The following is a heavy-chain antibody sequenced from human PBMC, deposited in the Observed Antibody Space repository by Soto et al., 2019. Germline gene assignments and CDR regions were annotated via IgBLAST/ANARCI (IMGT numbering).Heavy chain of an antibody. Sequence: GGSLRLSCAASGFTFSSYAMSWVRQAPGKGLEWVSAISGSGGSTYYADSVKGRFTISRDNSKNTLYLQMNSLRAEDTAVYYCAKEGQGRSSTRCYLYNWGQGTLVTVSS. CDR1: GFTFSSYA. CDR3: AKEGQGRSSTRCYLYN. CDR2: ISGSGGST. D-gene: IGHD2-2*01. J-gene: IGHJ4*02. V-gene: IGHV3-23*01.